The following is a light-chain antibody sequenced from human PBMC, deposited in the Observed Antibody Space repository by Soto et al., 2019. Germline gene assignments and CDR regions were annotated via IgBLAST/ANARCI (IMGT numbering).Light chain of an antibody. CDR1: SSNIGSNT. Sequence: QSALTQPPSASGTPGQRVTISCSGSSSNIGSNTVNWYQQLPGTAPKHLIYSNNQRPSGVPDRFSGSKSGTSASLAISGLQSEDEADYYCAAWDDSLNGHVVFGGGTKVTVL. J-gene: IGLJ2*01. V-gene: IGLV1-44*01. CDR3: AAWDDSLNGHVV. CDR2: SNN.